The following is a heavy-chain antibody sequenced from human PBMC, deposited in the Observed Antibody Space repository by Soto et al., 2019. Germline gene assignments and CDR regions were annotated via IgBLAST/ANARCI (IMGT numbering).Heavy chain of an antibody. D-gene: IGHD1-1*01. CDR1: GGTFSSYA. Sequence: SVKVSCKASGGTFSSYAISWVRQAPGQGLEWMGGIIPIFGTANYAQKFQGRVTITADESTSTAHMELSSLRSEDTAVYYCASSLKLERRAWFDPWGQGTLVTVSS. V-gene: IGHV1-69*13. J-gene: IGHJ5*02. CDR2: IIPIFGTA. CDR3: ASSLKLERRAWFDP.